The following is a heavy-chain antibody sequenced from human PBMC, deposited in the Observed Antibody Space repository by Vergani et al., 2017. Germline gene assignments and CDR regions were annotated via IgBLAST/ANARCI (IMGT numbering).Heavy chain of an antibody. CDR2: IIPILGIA. Sequence: QVQLVQSGAEVKKPGSSVKVSCKAYGGTFSSYTISWVRQAPGQGLEWMGRIIPILGIANYAQKFQGRVTITADKSTSTAYMELSSLRSEDTAVYYCARAAAAVPGRFDPWGQGTLVTVSS. CDR3: ARAAAAVPGRFDP. V-gene: IGHV1-69*02. J-gene: IGHJ5*02. CDR1: GGTFSSYT. D-gene: IGHD6-13*01.